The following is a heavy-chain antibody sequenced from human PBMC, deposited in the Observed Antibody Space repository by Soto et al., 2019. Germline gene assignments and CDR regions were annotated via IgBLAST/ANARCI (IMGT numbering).Heavy chain of an antibody. J-gene: IGHJ5*02. D-gene: IGHD4-17*01. Sequence: SETLSLTCAVYGGSFSGYYWTWIRQPPGTGLEWIGEINHSGSTNYNPSLKSRVTISADTSKNQFSLKLTSVTAADTAVYYCARETYGDYVGYFDPWGQGIQVTVSS. CDR2: INHSGST. CDR3: ARETYGDYVGYFDP. CDR1: GGSFSGYY. V-gene: IGHV4-34*01.